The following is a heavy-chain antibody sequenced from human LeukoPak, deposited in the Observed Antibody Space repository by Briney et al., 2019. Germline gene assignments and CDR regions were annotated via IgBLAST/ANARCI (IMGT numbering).Heavy chain of an antibody. J-gene: IGHJ4*02. CDR3: ARDGGYCSGGSCYDFDY. V-gene: IGHV1-18*01. CDR2: ISAYNGNT. Sequence: ASVTVSCKASGYTFISYGISWVRQAPGPGLEWMGWISAYNGNTNYAQKLQGRVTMSTDTSTSTAYIDQRSLRSDDTAVYYCARDGGYCSGGSCYDFDYWGQGTLVTVSS. D-gene: IGHD2-15*01. CDR1: GYTFISYG.